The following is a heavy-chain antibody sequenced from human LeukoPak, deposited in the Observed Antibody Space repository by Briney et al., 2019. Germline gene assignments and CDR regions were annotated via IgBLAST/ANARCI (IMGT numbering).Heavy chain of an antibody. CDR3: AKDSGSGSYYPTNWFDP. D-gene: IGHD3-10*01. CDR1: GFTFDDYA. V-gene: IGHV3-43D*03. Sequence: GGSLRLSCAASGFTFDDYATHWVRQAPGKGLEWVSLISWDGDNTYYADSVKGRFTISRDNSKNSLYLQMNSLRAEDTALYYCAKDSGSGSYYPTNWFDPWGQGTLVTVSS. CDR2: ISWDGDNT. J-gene: IGHJ5*02.